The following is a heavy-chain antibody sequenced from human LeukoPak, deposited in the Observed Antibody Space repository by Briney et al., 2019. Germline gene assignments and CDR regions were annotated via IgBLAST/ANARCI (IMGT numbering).Heavy chain of an antibody. CDR2: ISSSSSYI. Sequence: PGGSLRLSCAASGFTFSSYSMNWVRQAPGKGLEWVSSISSSSSYIYYADSVKGRFTISRDNAKNSLYLQMNSLRAEDTAVYYCARETGYSRFPPLYWGQGTLVTVSS. V-gene: IGHV3-21*01. CDR1: GFTFSSYS. J-gene: IGHJ4*02. D-gene: IGHD6-13*01. CDR3: ARETGYSRFPPLY.